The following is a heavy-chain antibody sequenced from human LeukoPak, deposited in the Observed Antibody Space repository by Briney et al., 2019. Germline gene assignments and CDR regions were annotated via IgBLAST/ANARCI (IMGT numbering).Heavy chain of an antibody. Sequence: GGSLRLSCAASGFTFSSYGMHWVRQAPGKGLEWVAVISYDGSNKYYADSVKGRFTISRDNSKNTRYLQMNRLRAEDTAVYYCAKDSVVQGVINRPLDYWGQGTLVTVSS. CDR3: AKDSVVQGVINRPLDY. D-gene: IGHD3-10*01. CDR2: ISYDGSNK. J-gene: IGHJ4*02. V-gene: IGHV3-30*18. CDR1: GFTFSSYG.